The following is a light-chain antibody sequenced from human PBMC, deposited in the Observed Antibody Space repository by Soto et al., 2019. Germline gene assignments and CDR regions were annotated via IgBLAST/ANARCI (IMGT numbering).Light chain of an antibody. J-gene: IGLJ2*01. CDR1: SSNIGSNY. V-gene: IGLV1-47*01. CDR3: AAWDDSLEVV. Sequence: QSVLTQPPSASGTPRQRVTISCSGSSSNIGSNYVYWYQQLPGPAPKLLIYRNNQRPSGVPDRFSGSKSGTSASLAISGLRSEDEADYYCAAWDDSLEVVFGGGTKLTVL. CDR2: RNN.